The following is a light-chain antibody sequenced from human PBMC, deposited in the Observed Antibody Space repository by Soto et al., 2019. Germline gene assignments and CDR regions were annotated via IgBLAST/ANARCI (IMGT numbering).Light chain of an antibody. CDR1: QSVSSN. Sequence: MTQSPSSLSAPVGDRVTITCRASQSVSSNLAWYQQKLGQAPRLLIYGASTRATDIPPRFSGSGSGTEFTLTISSLQSEDFAIYYCQQYNNWPRTFGQGTKVDIK. V-gene: IGKV3-15*01. J-gene: IGKJ1*01. CDR2: GAS. CDR3: QQYNNWPRT.